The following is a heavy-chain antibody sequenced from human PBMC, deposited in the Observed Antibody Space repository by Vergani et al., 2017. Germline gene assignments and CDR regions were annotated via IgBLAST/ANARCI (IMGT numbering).Heavy chain of an antibody. CDR1: GFDFSDYY. J-gene: IGHJ4*02. D-gene: IGHD3-10*01. V-gene: IGHV3-7*01. CDR3: ARASATYGADS. Sequence: EVQLVESGGGLVQPGGSLRLSCVASGFDFSDYYMSWIRQAPGKGLEWVANIKKQDGNDRYYVGSVKGRFTIPRDNARKSLYLQMSSLRAEDTAVYCCARASATYGADSWGQGTLVTVSS. CDR2: IKKQDGNDR.